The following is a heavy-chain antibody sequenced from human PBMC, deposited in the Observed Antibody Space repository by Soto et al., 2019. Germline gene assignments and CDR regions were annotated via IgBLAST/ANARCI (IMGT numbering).Heavy chain of an antibody. CDR2: TSYDGRDT. CDR1: GVTLISFA. Sequence: SLRLSCAAAGVTLISFALHWFPQSPVNVLLWVGTTSYDGRDTFSVESVRGRFAISRDASNNTLFLQMDSLKAEDASVYFCAKSAAGILDYFDSWGRGTLVTVSS. J-gene: IGHJ4*02. CDR3: AKSAAGILDYFDS. V-gene: IGHV3-30-3*02. D-gene: IGHD2-15*01.